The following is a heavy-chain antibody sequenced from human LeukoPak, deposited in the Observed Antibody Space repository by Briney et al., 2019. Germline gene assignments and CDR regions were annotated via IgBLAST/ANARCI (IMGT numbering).Heavy chain of an antibody. CDR2: ISSSSSTI. CDR3: ARDGSWGPDY. J-gene: IGHJ4*02. Sequence: AGGSLRLSCAASGFTFSSYSMNWVCQAPGKRLEWVSYISSSSSTIYYADSVKGRFTISRDNAKNSLYLQMNSLRAEDTAVYYCARDGSWGPDYWGQGTLVTVSS. CDR1: GFTFSSYS. V-gene: IGHV3-48*01. D-gene: IGHD3-10*01.